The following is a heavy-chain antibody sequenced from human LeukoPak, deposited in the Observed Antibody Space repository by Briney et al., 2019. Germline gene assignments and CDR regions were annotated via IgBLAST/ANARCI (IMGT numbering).Heavy chain of an antibody. Sequence: SETLSLTCAVSGGSFTNYYWSWIRQPPGKGLEWIGYTDHSGSTNYNPSLKSRVTISLDTSKNQFSLKVKSVTAADTAVYYCARLSTGYDILTPFYTHDYWGQGTLVTVSS. J-gene: IGHJ4*02. CDR1: GGSFTNYY. D-gene: IGHD3-9*01. V-gene: IGHV4-34*01. CDR3: ARLSTGYDILTPFYTHDY. CDR2: TDHSGST.